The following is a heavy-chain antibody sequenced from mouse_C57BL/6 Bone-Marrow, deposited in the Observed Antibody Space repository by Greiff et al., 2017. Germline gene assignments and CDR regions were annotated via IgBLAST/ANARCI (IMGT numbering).Heavy chain of an antibody. CDR1: GYTFPDYN. V-gene: IGHV1-22*01. D-gene: IGHD2-2*01. CDR3: ANDLLWLRRYYYAMDY. CDR2: INPNNGGT. Sequence: VQLQQSGPELVKPGASVKMSCKASGYTFPDYNMHWVKQSHGKSLEWIGYINPNNGGTSYNQKFKGKATLTVNKSSSTAYMELRSLTSEDSAVYYCANDLLWLRRYYYAMDYWGQGTSVTVSS. J-gene: IGHJ4*01.